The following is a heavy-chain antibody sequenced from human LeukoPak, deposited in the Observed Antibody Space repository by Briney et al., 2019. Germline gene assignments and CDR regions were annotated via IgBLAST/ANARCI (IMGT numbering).Heavy chain of an antibody. CDR1: EYPFTNFY. CDR3: ARMTHTLGATYSHFDY. J-gene: IGHJ4*02. Sequence: ASVKVSCKASEYPFTNFYVHWVRLAPGQGLEWLGWTHPFSGDTIYAQKFQGRVTMTRDTSISTAYMELTSLTSDDTAVYYCARMTHTLGATYSHFDYWGQGTLVTVSS. V-gene: IGHV1-2*02. D-gene: IGHD3-16*01. CDR2: THPFSGDT.